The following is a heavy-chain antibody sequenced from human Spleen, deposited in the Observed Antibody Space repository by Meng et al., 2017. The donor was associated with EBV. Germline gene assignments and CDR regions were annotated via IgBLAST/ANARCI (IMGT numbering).Heavy chain of an antibody. V-gene: IGHV4-30-4*01. CDR1: GGSISSGTYY. CDR2: IYHNGDT. Sequence: QVLLQEPGPGLAQPSQTLSRTCSVSGGSISSGTYYWSWIRQPPGRGLEWIGYIYHNGDTYYSPSLQSRLTISVDKSKNQFSLKLTSVTAADTAVYYCARDRGGYSYASDYWGQGTLVTVSS. CDR3: ARDRGGYSYASDY. D-gene: IGHD5-18*01. J-gene: IGHJ4*02.